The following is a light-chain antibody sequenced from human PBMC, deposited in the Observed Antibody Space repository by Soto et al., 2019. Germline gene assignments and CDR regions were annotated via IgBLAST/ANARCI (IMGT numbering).Light chain of an antibody. J-gene: IGKJ3*01. V-gene: IGKV3-20*01. CDR2: DTS. CDR1: QSVNSNY. Sequence: EIVLMQSPGTLSLSPGEGATLSCRASQSVNSNYLAWYQQKPGQAPTVLIFDTSRRATGVPDRFSGSGSGTDFTLTISRLEPDDFAVYYCQQYGSSQSTFGPGTKVNIK. CDR3: QQYGSSQST.